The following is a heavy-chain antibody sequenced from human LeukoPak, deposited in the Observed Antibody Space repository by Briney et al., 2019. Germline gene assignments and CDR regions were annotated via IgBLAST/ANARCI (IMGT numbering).Heavy chain of an antibody. Sequence: GGSLRLSCVASGFTFSNYWMQWVRQVPGKGLVWVSRLNGDGTNIIYADSVKGRFTISRGNAENTLYLQMNSLRAEDTALYYCARSQSGVFDVWGQGTMVTVSS. J-gene: IGHJ3*01. V-gene: IGHV3-74*01. CDR2: LNGDGTNI. CDR3: ARSQSGVFDV. CDR1: GFTFSNYW. D-gene: IGHD2-8*01.